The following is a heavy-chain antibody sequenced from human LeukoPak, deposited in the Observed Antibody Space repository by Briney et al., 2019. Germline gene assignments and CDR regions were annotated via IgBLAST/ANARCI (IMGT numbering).Heavy chain of an antibody. Sequence: PSETLSLTCAVYGGSFSGYYWSWIRQPPGKGLEWIGEINHSGSTNYNPSLKSRVTISVDTSKNQFSLKLSSVTAADTAVYYCAREDYSTSGGDFDYWGRGTLVTVSS. CDR1: GGSFSGYY. J-gene: IGHJ4*02. D-gene: IGHD4-11*01. V-gene: IGHV4-34*01. CDR3: AREDYSTSGGDFDY. CDR2: INHSGST.